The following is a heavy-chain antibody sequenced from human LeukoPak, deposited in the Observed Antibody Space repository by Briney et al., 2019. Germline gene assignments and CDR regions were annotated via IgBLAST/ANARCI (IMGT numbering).Heavy chain of an antibody. CDR3: ARLGDPRSSDLAY. Sequence: GGSLRLSCAASGFTFSSYEMSWVRQAPGKGLEWVSYISSSGSTIYYADSVKGRFTISRDNAKNSLHLQMNSLRAEDTAVYYCARLGDPRSSDLAYWGQGTLVTVSS. D-gene: IGHD3-10*01. CDR1: GFTFSSYE. J-gene: IGHJ4*02. CDR2: ISSSGSTI. V-gene: IGHV3-48*03.